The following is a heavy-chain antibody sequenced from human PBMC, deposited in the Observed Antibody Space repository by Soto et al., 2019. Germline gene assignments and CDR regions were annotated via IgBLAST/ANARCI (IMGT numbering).Heavy chain of an antibody. CDR3: AYRRGGSSSGGNFDY. V-gene: IGHV2-5*01. J-gene: IGHJ4*02. D-gene: IGHD2-15*01. CDR2: IFWNDAK. Sequence: QIALKESGPTLVKPSQPLTLTCTFSGFSFSTTGAGVGWIRQPPGKALEWLALIFWNDAKRYSPSLRSRLTIIKDTSKNQVVLTMTNLDPVDTATYYCAYRRGGSSSGGNFDYWGQGTPVTVYS. CDR1: GFSFSTTGAG.